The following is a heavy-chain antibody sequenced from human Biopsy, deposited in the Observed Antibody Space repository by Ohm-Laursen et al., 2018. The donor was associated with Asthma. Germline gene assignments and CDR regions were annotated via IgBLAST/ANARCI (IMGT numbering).Heavy chain of an antibody. Sequence: SEKASCKPSGNTFNSAGITWVRQAPGQGLEWMGWISVYNGNTKVAQKLQDRVTMITDTSTSTAYMELRSLRSDDTAVYFCARAVDYSHYYGIDVWGQGTTVTVS. D-gene: IGHD3-10*01. CDR1: GNTFNSAG. V-gene: IGHV1-18*01. CDR3: ARAVDYSHYYGIDV. CDR2: ISVYNGNT. J-gene: IGHJ6*02.